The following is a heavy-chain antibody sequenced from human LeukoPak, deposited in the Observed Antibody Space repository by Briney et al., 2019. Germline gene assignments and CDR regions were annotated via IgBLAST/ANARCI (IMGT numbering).Heavy chain of an antibody. J-gene: IGHJ4*02. CDR1: GGSISGQY. CDR2: IYYTGIT. V-gene: IGHV4-59*11. D-gene: IGHD3-10*01. Sequence: SETLSLTCTVSGGSISGQYWSLIRQPPGKGLEWIGYIYYTGITKYHPSLKSRVTISVDTSKNHFSLRLTSVTAADTAVYYCARVSFHYHSGNYGWYFDSWGQGTLVTVSS. CDR3: ARVSFHYHSGNYGWYFDS.